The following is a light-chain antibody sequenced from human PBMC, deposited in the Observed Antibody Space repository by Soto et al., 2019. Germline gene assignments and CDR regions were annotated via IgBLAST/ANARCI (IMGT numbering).Light chain of an antibody. CDR2: NNN. CDR3: AAWDDSLNGPL. V-gene: IGLV1-44*01. Sequence: QSVLTQPPSASGTPGQRVTISCSGSSSNIASNTVNWYQQLPGTAPKLLIYNNNHRPSGVLDRFSGSKSGTSASLAISGLQSEDEADYYCAAWDDSLNGPLFGGGIKLTVL. CDR1: SSNIASNT. J-gene: IGLJ2*01.